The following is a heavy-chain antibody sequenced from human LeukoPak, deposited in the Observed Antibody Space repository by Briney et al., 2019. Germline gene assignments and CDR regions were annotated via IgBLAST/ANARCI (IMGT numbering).Heavy chain of an antibody. CDR1: GYTFSSYD. CDR2: MHPNSDDT. Sequence: ASVKVSCKASGYTFSSYDINWVRQATGQGLEWMGWMHPNSDDTGYAQKFQGRVTMTRNTSISTAYMELSSLRPEDTAVYYCARHFGTGDNFDYWGQGTLLIVSS. D-gene: IGHD1-1*01. CDR3: ARHFGTGDNFDY. J-gene: IGHJ4*02. V-gene: IGHV1-8*01.